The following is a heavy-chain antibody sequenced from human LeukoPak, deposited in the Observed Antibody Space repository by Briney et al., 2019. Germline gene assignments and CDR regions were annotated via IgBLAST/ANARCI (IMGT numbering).Heavy chain of an antibody. D-gene: IGHD6-19*01. CDR1: GFTFSSYG. J-gene: IGHJ4*02. Sequence: PGGSLRLSCAASGFTFSSYGMSWVRQAPGKGLEWVSVISGSGGSTYYADSVKGRFTISRDNSKSTLYLQMNSLRAEDTAVYYCAKTRGWPYYFDYWGQGTLVTVSS. CDR2: ISGSGGST. CDR3: AKTRGWPYYFDY. V-gene: IGHV3-23*01.